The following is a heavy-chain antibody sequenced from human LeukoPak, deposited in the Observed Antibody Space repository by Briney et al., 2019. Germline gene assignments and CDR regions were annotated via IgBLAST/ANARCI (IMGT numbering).Heavy chain of an antibody. CDR2: IKQDGSEK. Sequence: GGSLRLSCAASGFTFSSYWMSWVRQAPGKGLEWVANIKQDGSEKYYADSVKGRFTISRDNSKNTLYLQMNSLRAEDTAVYYCARCRDGYNQYYFDYWGQGTLVTVSS. CDR3: ARCRDGYNQYYFDY. D-gene: IGHD5-24*01. J-gene: IGHJ4*02. V-gene: IGHV3-7*01. CDR1: GFTFSSYW.